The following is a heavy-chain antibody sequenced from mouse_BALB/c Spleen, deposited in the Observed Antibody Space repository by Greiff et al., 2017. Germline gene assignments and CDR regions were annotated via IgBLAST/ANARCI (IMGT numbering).Heavy chain of an antibody. CDR1: GYAFTNYL. V-gene: IGHV1-54*01. CDR2: INPGSGGT. D-gene: IGHD1-1*01. Sequence: QVQLKESGAELVRPGTSVKVSCKASGYAFTNYLIEWVKQRPGQGLEWIGVINPGSGGTNYNEKFKGKATLTADKSSSTAYMQLSSLTSDDSAVYFCALIQSSITTVEAMDYWGQGTSVTVSS. J-gene: IGHJ4*01. CDR3: ALIQSSITTVEAMDY.